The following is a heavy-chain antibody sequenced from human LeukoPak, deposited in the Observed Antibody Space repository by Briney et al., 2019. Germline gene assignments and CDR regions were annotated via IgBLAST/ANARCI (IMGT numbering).Heavy chain of an antibody. CDR1: GYTFTTYG. V-gene: IGHV1-18*01. CDR2: ISAYNGYT. J-gene: IGHJ4*02. D-gene: IGHD3-22*01. Sequence: ASVKVSCKAPGYTFTTYGISWVRQAPGQGLEWMGWISAYNGYTNYAQKLQGRVTMTTDTSTSTAYMELRTLRSDDTAVYYCARGSTARYYYDRSGYYRGAVDYWGQGTLVTVSS. CDR3: ARGSTARYYYDRSGYYRGAVDY.